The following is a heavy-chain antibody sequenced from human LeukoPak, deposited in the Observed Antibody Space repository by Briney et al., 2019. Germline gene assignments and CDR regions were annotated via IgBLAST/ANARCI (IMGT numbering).Heavy chain of an antibody. CDR1: GFTFSSYW. CDR3: ARIGAVAARAHYYYMDV. CDR2: INSDGSST. D-gene: IGHD6-19*01. Sequence: PGGSLRLSCAASGFTFSSYWMHWVRQAPGKGLVWVSRINSDGSSTSYADSVKGRFTISRDNAKNSLYLQMNSLRAEDTAVYYCARIGAVAARAHYYYMDVWGKGTTVTVSS. J-gene: IGHJ6*03. V-gene: IGHV3-74*01.